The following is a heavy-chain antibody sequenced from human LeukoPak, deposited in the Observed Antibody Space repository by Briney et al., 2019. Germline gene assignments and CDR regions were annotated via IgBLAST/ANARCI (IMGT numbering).Heavy chain of an antibody. V-gene: IGHV3-30*04. Sequence: PGRSLRLSCAASGFTFSSYAMHWVRQAPGKGLEWVAVISYDGSNKYYADSVKGRFTISRDNSKNTLCLQMNSLRAEDTAVYYCAREISGYDDYYFDYWGQGTLVTVSS. J-gene: IGHJ4*02. CDR3: AREISGYDDYYFDY. CDR2: ISYDGSNK. CDR1: GFTFSSYA. D-gene: IGHD5-12*01.